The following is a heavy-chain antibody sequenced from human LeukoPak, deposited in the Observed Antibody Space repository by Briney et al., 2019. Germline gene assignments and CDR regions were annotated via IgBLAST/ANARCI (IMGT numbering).Heavy chain of an antibody. CDR3: ARVKQWPRSFDY. Sequence: QTGGSLRLSCAASGFTFSTYGIHWVRQSPGKGLEWVSAISDSGGSRYQADSVKGRFTISRDNSKNTVYLQMDSLRAEDTAAYYCARVKQWPRSFDYWGQGTLVTVSS. D-gene: IGHD6-19*01. J-gene: IGHJ4*02. CDR2: ISDSGGSR. CDR1: GFTFSTYG. V-gene: IGHV3-23*01.